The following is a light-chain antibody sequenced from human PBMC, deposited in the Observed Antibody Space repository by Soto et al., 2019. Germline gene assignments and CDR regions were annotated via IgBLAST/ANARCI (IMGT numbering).Light chain of an antibody. CDR3: RRLNSYPIS. J-gene: IGKJ4*01. V-gene: IGKV1-9*01. Sequence: QLTQSPSSLSASLGDRVTITCRASQGISSYLAWYQQKPGKAPKLLIYAASTLQSGVPSRFRGSGSGTDFPLTITTLQPEAFATYYCRRLNSYPISFGGGAKVDMK. CDR2: AAS. CDR1: QGISSY.